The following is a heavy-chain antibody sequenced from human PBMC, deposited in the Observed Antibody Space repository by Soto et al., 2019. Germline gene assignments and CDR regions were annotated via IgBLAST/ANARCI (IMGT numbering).Heavy chain of an antibody. D-gene: IGHD6-13*01. CDR2: INWNGGST. V-gene: IGHV3-20*04. Sequence: EVQLVESGGGVVRPGGSLRLSCAASGFTFDDYGMSWVRQAPGKGLEWGSNINWNGGSTGYADSVKGRFTISRDNAKNSLYLQMTSLRAEDTALNYCAITAAGTWELDYWGQGTLVTVSS. CDR1: GFTFDDYG. J-gene: IGHJ4*02. CDR3: AITAAGTWELDY.